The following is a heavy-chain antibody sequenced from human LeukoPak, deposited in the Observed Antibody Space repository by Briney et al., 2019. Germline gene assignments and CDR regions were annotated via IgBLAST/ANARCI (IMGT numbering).Heavy chain of an antibody. J-gene: IGHJ4*02. V-gene: IGHV3-23*01. CDR1: GFTFSSYA. CDR3: ARGDYDYAWGSYRPK. Sequence: GGSLRLSCAASGFTFSSYAMSWVRQAPGKGLEWVSAISGSGGSTYYADSVKGRFTISRDNAKNSLYLQMNSLRAEDTAVYYCARGDYDYAWGSYRPKWGQGTLVTVSS. D-gene: IGHD3-16*02. CDR2: ISGSGGST.